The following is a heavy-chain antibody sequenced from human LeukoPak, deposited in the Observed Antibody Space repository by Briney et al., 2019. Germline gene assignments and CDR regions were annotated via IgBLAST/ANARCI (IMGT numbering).Heavy chain of an antibody. CDR3: AKDHMGATVYYYYGMDV. D-gene: IGHD1-26*01. CDR2: INPSGGAT. J-gene: IGHJ6*02. Sequence: ASVKVSCKASGYTFTNYYIHWVRQAPGQGLEWMGIINPSGGATDYAQKFQGRITMTRDTSTRTVYMELSSLRAEDTAVYYCAKDHMGATVYYYYGMDVWGQGTTVTVSS. V-gene: IGHV1-46*01. CDR1: GYTFTNYY.